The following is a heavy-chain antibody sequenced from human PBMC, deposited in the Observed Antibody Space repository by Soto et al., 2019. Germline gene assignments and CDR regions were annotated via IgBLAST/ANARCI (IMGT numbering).Heavy chain of an antibody. CDR3: ARVWGALAPIAGWFGP. CDR2: IYQTGST. J-gene: IGHJ5*02. D-gene: IGHD3-16*01. V-gene: IGHV4-4*02. CDR1: NGSITSGNW. Sequence: QVQLQESGPGLVKPSGTLSLTCAVSNGSITSGNWWSWVRQPPGKGLEWIGDIYQTGSTNYNPSLSHRVIISVDKSKHNFSMSLSSVTAADTAVYFCARVWGALAPIAGWFGPWGRGILVTVSS.